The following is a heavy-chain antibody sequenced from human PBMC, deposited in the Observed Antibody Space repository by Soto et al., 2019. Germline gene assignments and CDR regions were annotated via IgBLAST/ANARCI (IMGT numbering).Heavy chain of an antibody. CDR1: SGSISSSNW. V-gene: IGHV4-4*02. Sequence: QVQLQESGPGLVKPSGTLSLTCAVSSGSISSSNWWSWVRQPPGKGLEWIGEIYHSGSTNYNPSLKSRVTISVDKSKSQFSLKLSSVTAADTAVYYGASSGWTRDDAFDIWGQGTMVTVSS. CDR2: IYHSGST. D-gene: IGHD6-19*01. J-gene: IGHJ3*02. CDR3: ASSGWTRDDAFDI.